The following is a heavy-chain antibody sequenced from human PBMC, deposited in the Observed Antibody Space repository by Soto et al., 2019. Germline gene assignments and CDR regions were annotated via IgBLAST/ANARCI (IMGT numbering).Heavy chain of an antibody. D-gene: IGHD3-3*01. CDR1: GPSMSSGGYS. Sequence: SGTLSLTCDVSGPSMSSGGYSWSWLRQRPVQGLEWIGYIYHSGSTYYNPSLKSRVTISVDRSKNQFSLRLTSVTAADTAVYYRPLTRGQDFWSGSRWFDPWGQGTLVSVS. J-gene: IGHJ5*02. CDR2: IYHSGST. CDR3: PLTRGQDFWSGSRWFDP. V-gene: IGHV4-30-2*01.